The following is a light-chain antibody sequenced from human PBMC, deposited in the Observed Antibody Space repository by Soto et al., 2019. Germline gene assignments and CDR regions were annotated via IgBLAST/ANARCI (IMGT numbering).Light chain of an antibody. J-gene: IGLJ1*01. Sequence: QSALTQPASVSGSPGQSITISCTGTSSDVGGYNYVSWYQQHPGKAPKLMIYDVSNWPSGVSNRFSGSKSGNTASLTISGLQPEDEADYYCSSYTTSNTRQVVCGTGTKVTVL. V-gene: IGLV2-14*03. CDR3: SSYTTSNTRQVV. CDR1: SSDVGGYNY. CDR2: DVS.